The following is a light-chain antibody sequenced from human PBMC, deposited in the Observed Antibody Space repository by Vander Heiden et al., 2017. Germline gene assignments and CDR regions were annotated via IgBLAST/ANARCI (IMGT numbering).Light chain of an antibody. V-gene: IGLV8-61*01. Sequence: VVTPEPSFSASPDGTVTLTCGLSSGSVSTSLYPSWFQQTPGQAPRTLIYSTNSRSSGVPDRYSGSLLGNKAALTITGAQADDESDYYCVLYIGGGILVFGGGTKLTVL. J-gene: IGLJ3*02. CDR2: STN. CDR3: VLYIGGGILV. CDR1: SGSVSTSLY.